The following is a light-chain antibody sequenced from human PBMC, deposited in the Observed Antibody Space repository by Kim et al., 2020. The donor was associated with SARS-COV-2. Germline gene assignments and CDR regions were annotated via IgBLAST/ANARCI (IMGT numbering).Light chain of an antibody. Sequence: AGGQTSRITCQGDSLRSYYASWFQQKPEQAPVIIIHGKNNRPSGIPDRFSASSSGNTVFLTIPGAQAEDEADYYCNSRDSSGNHWVFGGGTQLTVL. CDR1: SLRSYY. CDR3: NSRDSSGNHWV. J-gene: IGLJ3*02. CDR2: GKN. V-gene: IGLV3-19*01.